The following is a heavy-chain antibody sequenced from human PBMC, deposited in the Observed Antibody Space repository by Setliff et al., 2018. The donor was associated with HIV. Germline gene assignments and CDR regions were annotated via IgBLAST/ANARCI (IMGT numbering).Heavy chain of an antibody. CDR2: TYYRSKWYN. CDR3: ARGSYGSVLL. Sequence: SQTRSFNCAISGDSISSNTASWNWIRQSPSRDLEWLGRTYYRSKWYNDYAVSVKSRITISPDTSKNHFSLQLNSVTPEDTAVYYCARGSYGSVLLWGQGTLVTVSS. J-gene: IGHJ4*02. V-gene: IGHV6-1*01. D-gene: IGHD6-19*01. CDR1: GDSISSNTAS.